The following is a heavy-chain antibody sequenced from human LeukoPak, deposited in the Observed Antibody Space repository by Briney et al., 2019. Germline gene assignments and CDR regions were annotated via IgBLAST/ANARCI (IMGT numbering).Heavy chain of an antibody. CDR1: GFTFSSYA. CDR2: ISPGGDMT. Sequence: GGSLRLSCAASGFTFSSYAMSWVRQAPGKGLEWVSGISPGGDMTYYADSVKGRFTISRDNSKNTLYLQMDTLRAEDTAVYYCAKERSSGWPFDFWGQGTLVTVSS. J-gene: IGHJ4*02. CDR3: AKERSSGWPFDF. V-gene: IGHV3-23*01. D-gene: IGHD6-19*01.